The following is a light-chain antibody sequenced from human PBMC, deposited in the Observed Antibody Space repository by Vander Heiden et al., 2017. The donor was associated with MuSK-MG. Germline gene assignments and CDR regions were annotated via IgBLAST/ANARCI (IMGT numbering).Light chain of an antibody. J-gene: IGLJ2*01. CDR3: CSDAGSNTLL. CDR2: EVS. CDR1: TSDVGSYNL. Sequence: QSALTQPASVSGSPGQSITISCTGTTSDVGSYNLVSWYQQHPGKAPKLMIYEVSKRPSGVSNRFSGSKSGNTASLTISGLQAEDEGDYYCCSDAGSNTLLFGGGTKLTVL. V-gene: IGLV2-23*02.